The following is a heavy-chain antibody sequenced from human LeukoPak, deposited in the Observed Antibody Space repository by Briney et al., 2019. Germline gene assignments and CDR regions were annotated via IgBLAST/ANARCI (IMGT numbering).Heavy chain of an antibody. V-gene: IGHV3-21*01. Sequence: GGSLRLSCAASGFTFNNYNMNWVRQAPGKGLEWVSSISGSSSYIYYADSMKGRFTISRDNAKNSLYLQMDSLRAEDTAIYYCARGPFGGSSLGAFDIWGQGTMVTVSS. CDR3: ARGPFGGSSLGAFDI. J-gene: IGHJ3*02. D-gene: IGHD1-26*01. CDR2: ISGSSSYI. CDR1: GFTFNNYN.